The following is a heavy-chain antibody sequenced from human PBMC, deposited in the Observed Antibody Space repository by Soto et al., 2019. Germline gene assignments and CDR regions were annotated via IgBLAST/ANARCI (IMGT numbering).Heavy chain of an antibody. J-gene: IGHJ5*02. CDR2: IYYSGST. CDR3: ASYGSGSSWFDP. Sequence: QVQLQESGPGLVKPSETLSLTCTVSGGSISSYYWSWIRQPPGKGLEWIGYIYYSGSTNYNPSLQSRVTISVDTSKNQFSLKLSSVTAADTAVYYCASYGSGSSWFDPWGQGTLVTVSS. D-gene: IGHD3-10*01. V-gene: IGHV4-59*01. CDR1: GGSISSYY.